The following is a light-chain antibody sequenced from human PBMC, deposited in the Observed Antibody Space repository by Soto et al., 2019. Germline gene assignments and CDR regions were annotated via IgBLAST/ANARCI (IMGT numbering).Light chain of an antibody. Sequence: EIVMTQSPATLSVSPGERATLSCRASQSVSSNLAWYQQKPGQAPRLLIYDTSNRATGIPARFSGSGSGTEFTLTISSVQPDDFASYYCQHYNSYGTFGQGTKVDIK. CDR3: QHYNSYGT. CDR1: QSVSSN. J-gene: IGKJ1*01. V-gene: IGKV3D-15*01. CDR2: DTS.